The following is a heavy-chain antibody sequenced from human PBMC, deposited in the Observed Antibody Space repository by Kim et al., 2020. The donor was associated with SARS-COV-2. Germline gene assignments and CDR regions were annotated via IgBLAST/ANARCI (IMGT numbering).Heavy chain of an antibody. CDR3: ASLNHHPYSSSWNWYFDL. CDR1: GGSISSYY. Sequence: SETLSLTCTVSGGSISSYYWSWIRQPPGKGLEWIGYIYYSGSTNYNPSLKSRVTISVDTSKNQFSLKLSSVTAADTAVYYCASLNHHPYSSSWNWYFDLWGRGTLVTVSS. CDR2: IYYSGST. D-gene: IGHD6-13*01. V-gene: IGHV4-59*08. J-gene: IGHJ2*01.